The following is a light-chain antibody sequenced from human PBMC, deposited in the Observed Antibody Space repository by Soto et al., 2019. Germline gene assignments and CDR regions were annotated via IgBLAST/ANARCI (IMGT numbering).Light chain of an antibody. Sequence: DIVFTQSPATLSLSPGERATLSCRASHSISSNYLAWYQQKPGQAPRLLIYGASTRATGIPARFSGSGSGTEFTLTISSLQSEDFAVYYCQQYNNWPAITFGQGTRLEIK. CDR1: HSISSN. CDR2: GAS. V-gene: IGKV3-15*01. CDR3: QQYNNWPAIT. J-gene: IGKJ5*01.